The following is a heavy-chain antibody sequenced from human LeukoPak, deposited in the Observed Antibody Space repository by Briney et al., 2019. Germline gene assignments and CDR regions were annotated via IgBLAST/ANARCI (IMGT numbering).Heavy chain of an antibody. CDR1: GVSITSYY. D-gene: IGHD6-19*01. V-gene: IGHV4-59*08. J-gene: IGHJ4*02. CDR3: ARQPHSSGWGTLDY. CDR2: IYHTGST. Sequence: SETLSLTCAVSGVSITSYYWTWIRLPPGKGLEGIAYIYHTGSTNYNPSLSSRVTISVDTSKNQFSLKLSSVTAADTAVYYCARQPHSSGWGTLDYWGQGTLVTVSS.